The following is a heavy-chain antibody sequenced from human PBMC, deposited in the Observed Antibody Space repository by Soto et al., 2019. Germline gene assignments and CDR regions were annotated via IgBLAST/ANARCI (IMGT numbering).Heavy chain of an antibody. Sequence: GESLKISCAASGFTFSSYAMNWVRQARGKGQEWVAVISYDGSNKYYAESVKGRFTISRDNSKNTVYLQMNSLRAEDTAVYYCARDAHPSYYDGSYCAFDIWGQGTMVTVSS. CDR3: ARDAHPSYYDGSYCAFDI. D-gene: IGHD3-22*01. J-gene: IGHJ3*02. CDR2: ISYDGSNK. CDR1: GFTFSSYA. V-gene: IGHV3-30-3*01.